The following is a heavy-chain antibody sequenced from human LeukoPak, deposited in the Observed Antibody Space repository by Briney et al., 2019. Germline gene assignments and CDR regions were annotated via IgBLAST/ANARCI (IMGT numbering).Heavy chain of an antibody. CDR3: ARVAAISFFGY. D-gene: IGHD5-18*01. CDR1: GFTFSSYE. Sequence: GGSLRLSCAASGFTFSSYEMSWVRQAPGKGLEWVSYISSSGSTIYYADSVKGRFTISRDNAKNSLYLQMNSLRAEDTAVYYCARVAAISFFGYWGQGTLVTVSS. V-gene: IGHV3-48*03. CDR2: ISSSGSTI. J-gene: IGHJ4*02.